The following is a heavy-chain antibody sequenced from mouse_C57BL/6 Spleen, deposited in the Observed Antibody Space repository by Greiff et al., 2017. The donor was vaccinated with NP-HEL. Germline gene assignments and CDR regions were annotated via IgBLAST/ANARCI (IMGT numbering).Heavy chain of an antibody. J-gene: IGHJ1*03. V-gene: IGHV1-22*01. D-gene: IGHD1-1*01. CDR1: GYTFTDYN. CDR3: ERRYYGSSWYFDV. Sequence: EVQLQQSGPELVKPGASVKMSCKASGYTFTDYNMHWVKQSHGKSLEWIGYINPNNGGTSYNQKFKGKATFTVNKSSSTAYMELRSQTAEDSAVYYCERRYYGSSWYFDVWGTGTTVTVSS. CDR2: INPNNGGT.